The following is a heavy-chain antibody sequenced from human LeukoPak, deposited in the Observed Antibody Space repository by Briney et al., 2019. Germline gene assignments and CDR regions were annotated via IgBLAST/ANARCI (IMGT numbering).Heavy chain of an antibody. V-gene: IGHV3-48*01. Sequence: GGSLRHSCAASGFTFSSYSMNWVRQAPGKGLEWISYITSSSGTIYYADSVKGRFTISRDNAKNSLYLQMNSLRAEDTAVYYCARGGRIAARPGYFDYWGQGTLVTVSS. J-gene: IGHJ4*02. D-gene: IGHD6-6*01. CDR1: GFTFSSYS. CDR3: ARGGRIAARPGYFDY. CDR2: ITSSSGTI.